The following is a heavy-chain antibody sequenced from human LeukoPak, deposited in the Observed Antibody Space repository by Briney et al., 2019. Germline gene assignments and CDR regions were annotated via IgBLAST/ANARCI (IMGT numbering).Heavy chain of an antibody. D-gene: IGHD3-9*01. J-gene: IGHJ3*02. CDR1: GGSISSYY. V-gene: IGHV4-59*08. CDR3: ARHYYDILTGYSSAFDI. Sequence: SETLSLTCTVSGGSISSYYWSWIRQPPGKGLEWIGYIYYSGSTNYNPSLKSRVTISVDTSKNQFSLKLSSVTAADTAVYYCARHYYDILTGYSSAFDIWGQGTMVTVSS. CDR2: IYYSGST.